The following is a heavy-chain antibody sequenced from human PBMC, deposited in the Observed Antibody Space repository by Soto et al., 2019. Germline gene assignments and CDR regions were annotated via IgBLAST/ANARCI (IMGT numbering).Heavy chain of an antibody. Sequence: SETLSLTCAVSGDSISRGYYWSWVRQPPGKGLEWIGSIYPSVSSYHNPSLATRLGLSIDASKNQFTLNLTSVTAADTALYFCAREKVGTTFFDTWGQGIQVTVSS. J-gene: IGHJ4*02. CDR1: GDSISRGYY. V-gene: IGHV4-38-2*02. CDR2: IYPSVSS. CDR3: AREKVGTTFFDT. D-gene: IGHD2-21*02.